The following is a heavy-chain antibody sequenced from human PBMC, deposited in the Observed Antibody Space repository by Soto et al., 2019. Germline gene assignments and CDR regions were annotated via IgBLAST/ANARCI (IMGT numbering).Heavy chain of an antibody. Sequence: QVQLQESGPGLVKPSGTLSLTCAVSGGSISSSNWWSWVRQPPGKGLEWIGEIYHSGSTNYNPSLKGRVTITVDKAKNQLYLKLSSVTAADTAVYCCARDNLGGDYGSYYYYGMDFWGQGTTVTVSS. V-gene: IGHV4-4*01. CDR2: IYHSGST. CDR1: GGSISSSNW. D-gene: IGHD4-17*01. J-gene: IGHJ6*02. CDR3: ARDNLGGDYGSYYYYGMDF.